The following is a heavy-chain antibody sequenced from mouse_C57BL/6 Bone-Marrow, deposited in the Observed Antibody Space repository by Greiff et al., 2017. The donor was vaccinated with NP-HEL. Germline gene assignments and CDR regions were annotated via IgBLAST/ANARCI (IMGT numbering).Heavy chain of an antibody. CDR1: GFSLTSYG. J-gene: IGHJ2*01. D-gene: IGHD2-1*01. CDR3: ARNSRGIYYGNWDYFDY. CDR2: IWSGGST. Sequence: QVQLQQSGPGLVQPSQSLSITCTVSGFSLTSYGVHWVRQSPGKGLEWLGVIWSGGSTDYNAAFISRLSISKDNSKSQVFFKMNSLQADDTAIYYCARNSRGIYYGNWDYFDYWGQGTTLTVSS. V-gene: IGHV2-2*01.